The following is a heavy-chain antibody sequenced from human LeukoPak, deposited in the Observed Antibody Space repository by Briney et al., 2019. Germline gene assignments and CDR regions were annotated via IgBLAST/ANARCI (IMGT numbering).Heavy chain of an antibody. D-gene: IGHD2-2*01. Sequence: PSETLSLTCTVSNGSISGYYWSWIRQPPGKGLEWIGYIYHSGSTNYNPSLKSRVTMSVDTSKNQFSLKLSSVTAADAAVYYCARDRFPYSVVVPAIDYCMDVWGQGTTVTVPS. CDR3: ARDRFPYSVVVPAIDYCMDV. CDR1: NGSISGYY. V-gene: IGHV4-59*12. J-gene: IGHJ6*02. CDR2: IYHSGST.